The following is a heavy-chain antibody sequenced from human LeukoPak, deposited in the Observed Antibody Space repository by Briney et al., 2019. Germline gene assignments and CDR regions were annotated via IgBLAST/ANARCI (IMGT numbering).Heavy chain of an antibody. Sequence: SETLSLTCAVYGGSFSGYYWSWIRQPPGKGLEWIGEINHSGSTNYNPSLKSRVTISVDTSKNQFSLKLSSVTAADTAVFYCARSRSYGYRDVDYWGQGTLVTVSS. CDR1: GGSFSGYY. D-gene: IGHD5-18*01. V-gene: IGHV4-34*01. J-gene: IGHJ4*02. CDR2: INHSGST. CDR3: ARSRSYGYRDVDY.